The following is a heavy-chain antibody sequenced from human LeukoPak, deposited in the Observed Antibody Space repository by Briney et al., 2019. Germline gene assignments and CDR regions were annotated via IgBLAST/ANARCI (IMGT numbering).Heavy chain of an antibody. CDR3: ARAGYSSGWYGFWYFDY. V-gene: IGHV3-48*03. CDR2: ISSSGSTI. D-gene: IGHD6-19*01. Sequence: GGSLRLSCAASGFTFSSYEMNWVRQAPGKGLEWVSYISSSGSTIYYADSVKGRFTISRDNAKNSLYLQMNSLRAEDTAVYYCARAGYSSGWYGFWYFDYWGQGTLVTVSS. CDR1: GFTFSSYE. J-gene: IGHJ4*02.